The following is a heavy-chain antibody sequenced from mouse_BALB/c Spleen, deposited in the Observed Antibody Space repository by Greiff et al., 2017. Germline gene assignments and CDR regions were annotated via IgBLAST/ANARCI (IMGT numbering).Heavy chain of an antibody. J-gene: IGHJ4*01. Sequence: VQLQQSGAELVRPGALVKLSCKASGFNIKAYYMHWVKQRPEQGLEWIGWIDPENGNTIYDPKFQGKASITADTSSNTAYLQLSSLTSEDTAVYYCARSGGNYAMDYWGQGTSVTVSS. CDR3: ARSGGNYAMDY. D-gene: IGHD2-14*01. CDR2: IDPENGNT. V-gene: IGHV14-1*02. CDR1: GFNIKAYY.